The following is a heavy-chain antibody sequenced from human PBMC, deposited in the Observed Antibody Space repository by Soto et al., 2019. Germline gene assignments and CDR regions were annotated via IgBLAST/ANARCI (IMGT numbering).Heavy chain of an antibody. D-gene: IGHD5-12*01. CDR3: ARQMRGATISIYYYSMDV. V-gene: IGHV4-59*01. Sequence: QVQLQESGPGLVKPSETLSLTCTVSGGSISSYYWSWIRQPPGKGLEWIGYIYYSGSTNYNPSLTSRVTISVDTSTNQFSLKLSSVPAAHTAVYYCARQMRGATISIYYYSMDVWGQGTTVTVSS. CDR1: GGSISSYY. J-gene: IGHJ6*02. CDR2: IYYSGST.